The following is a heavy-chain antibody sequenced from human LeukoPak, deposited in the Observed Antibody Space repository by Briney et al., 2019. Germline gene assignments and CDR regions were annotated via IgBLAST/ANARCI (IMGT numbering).Heavy chain of an antibody. V-gene: IGHV3-23*01. D-gene: IGHD4-17*01. CDR2: ISGSGGII. Sequence: PGGSLRLSCAASGFTFSSFGMSWVRRAPRKGLEWVSTISGSGGIIDYADSEKGRFTFSRDNSRNMVYLQMNSLRAEDTAVYYCAKDLPDYGDYIEGYWGQGTLVTVSS. J-gene: IGHJ4*02. CDR1: GFTFSSFG. CDR3: AKDLPDYGDYIEGY.